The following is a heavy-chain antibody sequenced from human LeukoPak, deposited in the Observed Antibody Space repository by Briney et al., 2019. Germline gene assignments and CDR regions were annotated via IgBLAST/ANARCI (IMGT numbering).Heavy chain of an antibody. CDR2: IIPIFGTA. J-gene: IGHJ3*02. CDR3: ARALGMDYAFDI. D-gene: IGHD7-27*01. Sequence: GSSVKVSCKASGGTFSSYAISWVRQAPGQGLEWMGGIIPIFGTANYAQKFQGRVTITTDESTSTAYMELSSLRSEGTAVYYCARALGMDYAFDIWGQGTMVTVSS. CDR1: GGTFSSYA. V-gene: IGHV1-69*05.